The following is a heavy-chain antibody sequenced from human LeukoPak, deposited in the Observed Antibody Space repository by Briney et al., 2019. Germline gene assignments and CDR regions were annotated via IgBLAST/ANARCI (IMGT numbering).Heavy chain of an antibody. CDR3: ANLRTYYGDYFDS. CDR1: GFTFSSYG. CDR2: ISSNGGST. J-gene: IGHJ4*02. D-gene: IGHD4-17*01. Sequence: GGSLRLSCAASGFTFSSYGMSWVRQAPGKGLEWVPSISSNGGSTYYADSVKGRFTISRGNSKNTLDLQMDSLRAEDTAVYYCANLRTYYGDYFDSWGQGTLVTVSS. V-gene: IGHV3-23*01.